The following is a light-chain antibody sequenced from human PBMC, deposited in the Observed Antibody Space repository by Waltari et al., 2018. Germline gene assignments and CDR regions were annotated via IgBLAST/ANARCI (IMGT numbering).Light chain of an antibody. CDR3: QQYNNWPMYT. Sequence: EIVMTQSPATLSVSPGERATLPCRASQRVSSNLAWYQQKPGQAPRLLIYGASTRATGIPARFSGSGSGTEFTLTISSMQSEDFAVYYCQQYNNWPMYTFGQGTKLEIK. V-gene: IGKV3-15*01. CDR2: GAS. J-gene: IGKJ2*01. CDR1: QRVSSN.